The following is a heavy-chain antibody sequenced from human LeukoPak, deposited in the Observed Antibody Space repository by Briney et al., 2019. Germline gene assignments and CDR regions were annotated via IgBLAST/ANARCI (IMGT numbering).Heavy chain of an antibody. CDR3: ARHWPPFDY. CDR2: INHSGST. V-gene: IGHV4-34*01. J-gene: IGHJ4*02. Sequence: SETLSLTCAVYGGSFSGYYWSWIRQPPGKGLEWIGEINHSGSTNYNPSLKSRVTISVDTSKNQFSLKLSSVTAADTAVYYCARHWPPFDYWGQGTLVTVSS. CDR1: GGSFSGYY.